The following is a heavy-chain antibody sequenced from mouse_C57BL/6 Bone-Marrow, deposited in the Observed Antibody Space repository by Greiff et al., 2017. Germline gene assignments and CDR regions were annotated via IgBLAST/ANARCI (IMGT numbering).Heavy chain of an antibody. CDR3: TREPHYYGSSPYAMDY. V-gene: IGHV1-15*01. J-gene: IGHJ4*01. CDR2: IDPETGGT. CDR1: GYTFTDYE. Sequence: QVQLQQSGAELVRPGASVTLSCKASGYTFTDYEMHWVKQTPVHGLEWIGAIDPETGGTAYKQKFKGKAILTADKSSSTAYMELRSLTSEGSAVYYCTREPHYYGSSPYAMDYWGQGTSVTVSS. D-gene: IGHD1-1*01.